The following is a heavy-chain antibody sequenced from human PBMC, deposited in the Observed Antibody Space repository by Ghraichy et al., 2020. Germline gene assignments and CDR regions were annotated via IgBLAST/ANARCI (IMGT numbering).Heavy chain of an antibody. D-gene: IGHD6-6*01. Sequence: ASVKVSCKVSGYTFTSYDINWVRQATGQGLEWMGWMNPNSGNTGYAQKFQGRVTMTRNTSISTAYMELSSLRSEDTAVYYCAASGGAAREVGGYWGQGTLVTVSS. CDR3: AASGGAAREVGGY. CDR1: GYTFTSYD. V-gene: IGHV1-8*01. CDR2: MNPNSGNT. J-gene: IGHJ4*02.